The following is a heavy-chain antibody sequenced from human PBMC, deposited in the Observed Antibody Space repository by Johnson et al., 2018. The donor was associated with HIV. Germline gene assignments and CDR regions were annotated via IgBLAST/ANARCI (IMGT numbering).Heavy chain of an antibody. CDR1: GFTFSSYW. Sequence: VQLVESGGGLVQPGGSLRLSCAASGFTFSSYWMSWVRQAPGKGLEWVANIKQDGSEKYYVDSVKGRFTISRDNAKNSLYLQMNSLRAEDTAVYYCARVRRSGTYYVDAFDIWGQGTMVTVSS. CDR3: ARVRRSGTYYVDAFDI. D-gene: IGHD1-26*01. V-gene: IGHV3-7*05. CDR2: IKQDGSEK. J-gene: IGHJ3*02.